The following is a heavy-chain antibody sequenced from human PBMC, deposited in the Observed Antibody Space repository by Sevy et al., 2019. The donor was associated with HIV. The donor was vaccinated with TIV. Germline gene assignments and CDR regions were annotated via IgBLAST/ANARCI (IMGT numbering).Heavy chain of an antibody. Sequence: GGSLRLSCAAXGFSXXXXXMXWVRXTXEKGLEWVANIKQXGSEKNYVDSVKGRFTISRDNAKNSLYLQMNSLRVEDTAVYYCANKXXXRXXXXXXTWGQGTVVTVSS. CDR2: IKQXGSEK. CDR3: ANKXXXRXXXXXXT. J-gene: IGHJ5*02. CDR1: GFSXXXXX. V-gene: IGHV3-7*01.